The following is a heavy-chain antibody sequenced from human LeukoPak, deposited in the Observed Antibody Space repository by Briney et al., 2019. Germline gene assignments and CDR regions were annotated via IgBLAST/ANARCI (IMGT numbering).Heavy chain of an antibody. CDR3: ARELTAVGGSYVRDYYYGMDV. Sequence: ASVKVSCKASGYTFTSYGISWVRQAPGQGLEWMGWISAYNGNTNYAQKLQGRVTMTTDTSTSTAYMELRSLRSDDTAVYYCARELTAVGGSYVRDYYYGMDVWGQGTTVTVSS. D-gene: IGHD1-26*01. J-gene: IGHJ6*02. CDR2: ISAYNGNT. V-gene: IGHV1-18*01. CDR1: GYTFTSYG.